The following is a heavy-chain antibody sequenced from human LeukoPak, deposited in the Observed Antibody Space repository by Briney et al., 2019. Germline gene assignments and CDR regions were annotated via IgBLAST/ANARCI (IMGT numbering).Heavy chain of an antibody. V-gene: IGHV3-48*03. CDR2: ISSSGSTI. J-gene: IGHJ5*02. Sequence: PGGSLRLSCAASGFTSSSYEMNWVRQAPGKGLEWVSYISSSGSTIYYADSVKGRFTISRDNAKNSLYLQMNSLRAEDTAVYYCARAAYTSGWYGGSWGQGTMVTVSS. D-gene: IGHD6-19*01. CDR1: GFTSSSYE. CDR3: ARAAYTSGWYGGS.